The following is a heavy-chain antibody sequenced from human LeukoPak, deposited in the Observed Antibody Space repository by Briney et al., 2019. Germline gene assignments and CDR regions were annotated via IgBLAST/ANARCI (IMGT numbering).Heavy chain of an antibody. D-gene: IGHD6-19*01. CDR3: ARSKSMAVAGTAAVDV. V-gene: IGHV4-59*01. CDR2: IYYSGST. CDR1: GGSISSYY. J-gene: IGHJ6*02. Sequence: SETLSLTCTVSGGSISSYYWSWIRQPPGKGLEWIGYIYYSGSTNYNPSLKSRVTISVDTSKNQFSLKLSSVTAADTAVYYCARSKSMAVAGTAAVDVWGQGTTVTVSS.